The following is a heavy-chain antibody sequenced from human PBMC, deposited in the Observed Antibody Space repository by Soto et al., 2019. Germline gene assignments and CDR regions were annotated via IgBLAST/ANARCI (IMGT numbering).Heavy chain of an antibody. D-gene: IGHD5-12*01. CDR3: ARHSQGGYSLEGYGMDV. CDR1: GYSFTSYW. CDR2: IDPSDSYT. J-gene: IGHJ6*02. V-gene: IGHV5-10-1*03. Sequence: EVQLVQSGAEVKRPGESLRISCKGSGYSFTSYWISWVRQMPGKGLEWMGRIDPSDSYTNYSPSFQGHVTISADKSISTAYLQWSSLKASDTAMYYCARHSQGGYSLEGYGMDVWGQGTTVTVSS.